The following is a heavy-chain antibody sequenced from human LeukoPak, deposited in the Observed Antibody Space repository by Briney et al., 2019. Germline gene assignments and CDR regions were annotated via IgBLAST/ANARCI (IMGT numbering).Heavy chain of an antibody. CDR1: GYTLTELS. V-gene: IGHV1-24*01. CDR3: AEVVHDSSDYYFQWYFAY. D-gene: IGHD3-22*01. J-gene: IGHJ4*02. Sequence: ASVTVSCKVSGYTLTELSMHWVRQAPGKGREWMGGFDPEDGETIYAQKFQGRVAMTEDTSTDTAYMELSSLRSEDTAVYYCAEVVHDSSDYYFQWYFAYWGQGTLVTVSS. CDR2: FDPEDGET.